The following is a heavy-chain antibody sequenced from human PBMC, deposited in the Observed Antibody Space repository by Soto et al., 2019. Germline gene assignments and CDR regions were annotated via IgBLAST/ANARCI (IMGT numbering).Heavy chain of an antibody. V-gene: IGHV1-69*04. CDR1: GGTFSSYT. Sequence: GASVKVSCKASGGTFSSYTISWVRQAPGQGLEWMGRIIPILGIANYAQRFQGRVTITADKSTSTAYMELSSLRSEDTAVYYCAREVVTGTTLDAFDIWGQGTMVTVSS. D-gene: IGHD1-7*01. CDR3: AREVVTGTTLDAFDI. J-gene: IGHJ3*02. CDR2: IIPILGIA.